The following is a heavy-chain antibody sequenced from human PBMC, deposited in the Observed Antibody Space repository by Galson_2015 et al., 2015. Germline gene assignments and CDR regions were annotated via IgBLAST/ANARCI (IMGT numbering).Heavy chain of an antibody. CDR2: ITGSGGSA. J-gene: IGHJ3*02. D-gene: IGHD5-18*01. V-gene: IGHV3-23*01. Sequence: SLRLSCAASAFTFSSYAVTWVRQAPGKGLEWVSTITGSGGSAYYADSVKGRFTISRDNSKNTLSLQIDSLRAEDTAVYYCAKPRRMDTAYDAFDIWGQGTIVTVSS. CDR3: AKPRRMDTAYDAFDI. CDR1: AFTFSSYA.